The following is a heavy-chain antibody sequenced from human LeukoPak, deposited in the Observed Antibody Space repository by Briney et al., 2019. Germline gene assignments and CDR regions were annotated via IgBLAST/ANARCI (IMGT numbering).Heavy chain of an antibody. CDR2: ISGSGGST. CDR3: AKSLRVERWLQFFDY. D-gene: IGHD5-24*01. CDR1: GITLSNYW. V-gene: IGHV3-23*01. J-gene: IGHJ4*02. Sequence: GGSLRLSCAASGITLSNYWMSWVRQAPGKGLEWVSAISGSGGSTYYADSVKGRFTISRDNSKDTLYLQMNSLRAEDTAVYYCAKSLRVERWLQFFDYWGQGTLVTVSS.